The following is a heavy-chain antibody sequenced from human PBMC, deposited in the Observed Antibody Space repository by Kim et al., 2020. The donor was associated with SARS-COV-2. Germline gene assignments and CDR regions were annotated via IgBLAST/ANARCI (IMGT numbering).Heavy chain of an antibody. Sequence: QKFQGRVTMTEDTSTDTAYMELSSLRSEDTAVYYCATSGDSSGYPYAFDIWGQGTMVTVSS. J-gene: IGHJ3*02. CDR3: ATSGDSSGYPYAFDI. D-gene: IGHD3-22*01. V-gene: IGHV1-24*01.